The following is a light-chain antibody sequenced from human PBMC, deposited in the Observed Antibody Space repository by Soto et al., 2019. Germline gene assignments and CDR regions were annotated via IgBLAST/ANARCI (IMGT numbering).Light chain of an antibody. CDR2: DVS. J-gene: IGLJ1*01. CDR3: SSYTTSTTYV. CDR1: SSDIGGYNY. Sequence: QSVLTQPASVSGSPGQSIAISCTGTSSDIGGYNYVSWYQQHPGKAPKLMIYDVSNRPSGISTRFSGSKSGNTASLTISGLQAEDEADYHCSSYTTSTTYVFGTATKLTVL. V-gene: IGLV2-14*03.